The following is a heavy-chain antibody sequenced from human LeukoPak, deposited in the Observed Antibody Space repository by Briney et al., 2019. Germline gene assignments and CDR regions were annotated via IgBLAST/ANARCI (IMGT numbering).Heavy chain of an antibody. D-gene: IGHD2-15*01. CDR2: MNPNSGNT. CDR1: GYTFTSYD. J-gene: IGHJ3*02. Sequence: ASVKVSCKASGYTFTSYDINWVRLATGQGLGWMGWMNPNSGNTGYAQKFQGRVTITRNTSISTAYMELSSLRSEDTAVYYCARSREDIVVVVAATVDAFDIWGQGTMVTVSS. V-gene: IGHV1-8*03. CDR3: ARSREDIVVVVAATVDAFDI.